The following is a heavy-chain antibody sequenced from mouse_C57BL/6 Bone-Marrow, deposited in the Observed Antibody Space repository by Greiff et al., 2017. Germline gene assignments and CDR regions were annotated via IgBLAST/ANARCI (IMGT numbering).Heavy chain of an antibody. CDR3: ARITGPFFDY. CDR2: IWWDDDK. CDR1: GFLLSAVGMG. J-gene: IGHJ2*01. V-gene: IGHV8-8*01. D-gene: IGHD3-2*02. Sequence: QVTLKVSGPGILQPSQTLSLTCSFSGFLLSAVGMGVGWFRQPSGKGLEWLAHIWWDDDKYYNPALKSRLTISKDTSKNQVILQIANVGTADTATDYCARITGPFFDYWGQGTTLAVSS.